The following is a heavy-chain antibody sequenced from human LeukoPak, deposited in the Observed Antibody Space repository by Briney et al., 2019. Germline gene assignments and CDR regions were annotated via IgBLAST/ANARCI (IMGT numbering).Heavy chain of an antibody. J-gene: IGHJ4*02. Sequence: GGSLRLSCAASGFTFSSYGMHWVRQAPGKGLEWVAFIRYDGSNKYYADSVKGRFTISRDNSKNTLYLQMNSLRAEDTAVYYCAKKTTYYGDYHRYYFDYWGQGTLVTVSS. V-gene: IGHV3-30*02. CDR1: GFTFSSYG. D-gene: IGHD4-17*01. CDR3: AKKTTYYGDYHRYYFDY. CDR2: IRYDGSNK.